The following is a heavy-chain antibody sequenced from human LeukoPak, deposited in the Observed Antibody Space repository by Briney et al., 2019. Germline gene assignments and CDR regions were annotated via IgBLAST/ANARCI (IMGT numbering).Heavy chain of an antibody. CDR2: IYSGGRT. CDR1: GFTVSSNY. V-gene: IGHV3-53*01. D-gene: IGHD3-10*01. CDR3: ARGTWVGEFFLDY. J-gene: IGHJ4*02. Sequence: GGSLRLSRAASGFTVSSNYMSWVRQAPGKGLEWVSVIYSGGRTYYAGSEKGRFTISRDNSKDTLYLQMNSLRAEDTAVYYCARGTWVGEFFLDYWGQGTLVTVSS.